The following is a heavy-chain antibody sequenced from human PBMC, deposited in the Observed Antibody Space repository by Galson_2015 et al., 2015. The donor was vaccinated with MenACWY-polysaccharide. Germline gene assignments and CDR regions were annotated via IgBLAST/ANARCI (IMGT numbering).Heavy chain of an antibody. J-gene: IGHJ3*01. V-gene: IGHV3-33*01. D-gene: IGHD3-10*02. CDR3: AREGSRIVFHAFDV. CDR2: IQYDGSQK. Sequence: SLRLSCAASGLTFRGSGMHWVRQAPGKGLEWVAVIQYDGSQKQYIDSGKGRFTISRDNSKNTLYLEMNSLRAEDTALYYCAREGSRIVFHAFDVWGQGTMVIVSS. CDR1: GLTFRGSG.